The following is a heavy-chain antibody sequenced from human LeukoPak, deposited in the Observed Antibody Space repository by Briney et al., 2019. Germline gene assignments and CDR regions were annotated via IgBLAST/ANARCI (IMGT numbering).Heavy chain of an antibody. CDR2: MKPNSGNT. CDR3: ARIAAPGNRRLNF. J-gene: IGHJ4*02. V-gene: IGHV1-8*01. Sequence: ASVKVSCEASGYTFTTYDINWVRQAAGQRLEWMGWMKPNSGNTGNAQKFQGRVTMTENTSISTAYMELTSLTPEDTAVYFCARIAAPGNRRLNFWGQGTLVTVSS. CDR1: GYTFTTYD. D-gene: IGHD6-13*01.